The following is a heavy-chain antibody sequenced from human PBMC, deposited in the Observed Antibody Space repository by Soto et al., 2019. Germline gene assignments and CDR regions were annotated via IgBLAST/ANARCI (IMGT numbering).Heavy chain of an antibody. CDR3: ATLNSFGSDF. D-gene: IGHD3-3*01. V-gene: IGHV3-74*01. Sequence: RLSCAVSGLTFSNFWMHWVRQAPGKGLVWVSRVTGDGTTTDYADSVKGRFTISRDNAKNTVFLQMNSLRAEDTAVYYCATLNSFGSDFWGHGTLVTVSS. CDR1: GLTFSNFW. J-gene: IGHJ4*01. CDR2: VTGDGTTT.